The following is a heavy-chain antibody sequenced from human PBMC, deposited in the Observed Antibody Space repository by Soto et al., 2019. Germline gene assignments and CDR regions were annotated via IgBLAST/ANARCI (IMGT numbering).Heavy chain of an antibody. D-gene: IGHD2-15*01. CDR2: IYPGDSDA. V-gene: IGHV5-51*01. CDR1: GYRFTTYW. J-gene: IGHJ3*02. Sequence: GESLKISCKGYGYRFTTYWIGWVRQKPGKGLEWMGIIYPGDSDARYSPSSQGQVIMSADKSISTAYLQWSSLKASDTAMYYCARIDCSGGSCSPNDAFDIWGQGTMVTVSS. CDR3: ARIDCSGGSCSPNDAFDI.